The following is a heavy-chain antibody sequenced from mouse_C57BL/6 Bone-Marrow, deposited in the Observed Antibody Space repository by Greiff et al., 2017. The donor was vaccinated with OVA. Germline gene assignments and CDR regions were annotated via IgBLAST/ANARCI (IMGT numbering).Heavy chain of an antibody. Sequence: VQLQQSGAELARPGASVKMSCKASGYTFTSYTMHWVKQRPGQGLEWIGYINPSSGYTKYNQKFKDKATLTADKSSSTAYMQLSSLTSEDAAVDDCARSGDGSFAYWGQGTMVTVSA. J-gene: IGHJ3*01. V-gene: IGHV1-4*01. CDR2: INPSSGYT. CDR3: ARSGDGSFAY. D-gene: IGHD2-3*01. CDR1: GYTFTSYT.